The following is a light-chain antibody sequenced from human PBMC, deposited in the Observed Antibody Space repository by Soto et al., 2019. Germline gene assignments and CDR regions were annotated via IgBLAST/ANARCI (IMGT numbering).Light chain of an antibody. V-gene: IGKV3-20*01. Sequence: EMVMTQSPATLSVSPCARATLSCRASQSVGSDLIWYQQKPGQAPRLLIYDVSNRATGIPDRFSGSGSGTDFALTLSRLEAGDFAVYYCHQYGNAPWTFGQGTKVDIK. CDR3: HQYGNAPWT. CDR1: QSVGSD. CDR2: DVS. J-gene: IGKJ1*01.